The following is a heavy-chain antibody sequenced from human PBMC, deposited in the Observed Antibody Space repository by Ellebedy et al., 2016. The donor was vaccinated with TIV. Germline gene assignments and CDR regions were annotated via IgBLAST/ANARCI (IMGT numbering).Heavy chain of an antibody. D-gene: IGHD6-19*01. CDR3: ARVERQWLAYFDY. CDR1: GFTFSSYW. V-gene: IGHV3-7*01. CDR2: IKQDGSEK. Sequence: GESLKISXAASGFTFSSYWMSWVRQAPGKGLEWVANIKQDGSEKYYVDSVKGRFTISRDNAKNSLYLQMNSLRAEDTAVYYCARVERQWLAYFDYWGQGTLVTVSS. J-gene: IGHJ4*02.